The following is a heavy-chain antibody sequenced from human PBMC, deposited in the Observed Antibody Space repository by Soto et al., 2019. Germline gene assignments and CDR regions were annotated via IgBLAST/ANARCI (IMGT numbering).Heavy chain of an antibody. CDR3: ARDYWGYDSSGYYPGVFDY. J-gene: IGHJ4*02. CDR2: IIPIFGTA. CDR1: GGTFSSYA. V-gene: IGHV1-69*13. Sequence: SVKVSCKASGGTFSSYAISWVRQAPGQGLEWMGGIIPIFGTANYAQKFQGRVTITADESTSTAYMELGSLRSEDTAVYYCARDYWGYDSSGYYPGVFDYWGQGTLVTVSS. D-gene: IGHD3-22*01.